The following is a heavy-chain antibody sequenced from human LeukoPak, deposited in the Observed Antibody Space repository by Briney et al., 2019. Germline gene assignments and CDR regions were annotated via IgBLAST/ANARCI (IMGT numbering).Heavy chain of an antibody. D-gene: IGHD6-19*01. V-gene: IGHV3-21*01. CDR1: GFTFSSYS. CDR3: ARDRDSSGAFDI. J-gene: IGHJ3*02. Sequence: PGGSLRLSCAASGFTFSSYSMNWVRQAPGKGLEWVSSISSSSSYIYYADSVKGRFTISRDNAKNSLYLQMNSLRAEDTAVYYCARDRDSSGAFDIWGPGTMVTVSS. CDR2: ISSSSSYI.